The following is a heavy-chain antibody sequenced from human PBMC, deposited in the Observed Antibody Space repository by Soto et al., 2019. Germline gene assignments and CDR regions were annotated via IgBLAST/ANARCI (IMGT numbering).Heavy chain of an antibody. CDR1: GFTFSSYG. CDR3: AKDLGHCSSTSCYTGYYYGMDV. V-gene: IGHV3-30*18. Sequence: PGGSLRLSCAASGFTFSSYGMHWVRQAPGKGLEWVAVISYDGSNKYYADSVKGRFTISRDNSKSTLYLQMNSLRAEDTAVYYCAKDLGHCSSTSCYTGYYYGMDVWGQGTTVTVSS. J-gene: IGHJ6*02. CDR2: ISYDGSNK. D-gene: IGHD2-2*02.